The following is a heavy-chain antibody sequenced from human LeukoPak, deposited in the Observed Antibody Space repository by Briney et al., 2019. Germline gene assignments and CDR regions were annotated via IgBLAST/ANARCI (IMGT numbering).Heavy chain of an antibody. CDR2: ISWNSGSI. J-gene: IGHJ4*02. CDR3: AKGPNYYDSTNYFDY. D-gene: IGHD3-22*01. CDR1: GFTFDDYA. Sequence: GGSLRLSCAASGFTFDDYAMHWVRQAPGKGLEWVSGISWNSGSIGYADSVKGRFTISRDNAKNSLYLQMNSLRAEDTALYYCAKGPNYYDSTNYFDYWGQGTLVTVSS. V-gene: IGHV3-9*01.